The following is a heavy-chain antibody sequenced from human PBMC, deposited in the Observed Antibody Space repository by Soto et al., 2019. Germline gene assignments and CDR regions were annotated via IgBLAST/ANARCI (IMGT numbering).Heavy chain of an antibody. V-gene: IGHV3-30-3*01. D-gene: IGHD3-10*01. Sequence: QVQLVESGGGVVQPGRSLRLSCAASGFTFSSYAMHWVRQAPGKGLEWVAVISYDGSNKYYADSVKGRFTISRDNSKNPLYLQMNSLRAEDTAVYYCARDRRGGSGVDYWGQGTLVTVSS. CDR1: GFTFSSYA. CDR3: ARDRRGGSGVDY. CDR2: ISYDGSNK. J-gene: IGHJ4*02.